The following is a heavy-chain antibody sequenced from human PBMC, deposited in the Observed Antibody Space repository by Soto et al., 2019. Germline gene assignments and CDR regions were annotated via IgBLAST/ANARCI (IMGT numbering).Heavy chain of an antibody. CDR1: GYTFTAYY. Sequence: ASVKVSCKASGYTFTAYYIHWVRQAPGQGLEWLGWINPNSRDTNNAQKFQGRVSMTRDASTRTAYMELSRLKSDDTAVYYCARGTPTPAGPSIDFSGPATLVTVSS. J-gene: IGHJ4*01. D-gene: IGHD2-2*01. CDR2: INPNSRDT. CDR3: ARGTPTPAGPSIDF. V-gene: IGHV1-2*02.